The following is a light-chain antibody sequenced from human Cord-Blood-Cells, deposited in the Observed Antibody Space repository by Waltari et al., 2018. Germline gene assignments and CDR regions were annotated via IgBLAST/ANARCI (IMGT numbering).Light chain of an antibody. CDR1: TSDVVSDNL. CDR3: CSYAGSSTYV. J-gene: IGLJ1*01. CDR2: EGS. V-gene: IGLV2-23*01. Sequence: QSALTQPASVSGSPGQSITISSTGTTSDVVSDNLVSWYQQHPGKAPKLMIYEGSKRPSGVSNRFSGSKSGNTASLTISGLQAEDEADYYCCSYAGSSTYVFGTGTKVTVL.